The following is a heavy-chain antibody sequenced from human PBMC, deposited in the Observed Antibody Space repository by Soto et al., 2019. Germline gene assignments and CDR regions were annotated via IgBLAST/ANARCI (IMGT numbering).Heavy chain of an antibody. Sequence: QVQLVQSGAEVKKPESSVRVSCKASGGTFNSYAITWVRQAPGQGLEWMGGTIPMFGTTNYAEKFQGRVTITADECTNTAYMELSSLRSEDTAVYYCTRCGIRYHSIGYSLGIDGMDVWGQGTTVIVSS. CDR2: TIPMFGTT. D-gene: IGHD3-22*01. CDR1: GGTFNSYA. V-gene: IGHV1-69*12. J-gene: IGHJ6*02. CDR3: TRCGIRYHSIGYSLGIDGMDV.